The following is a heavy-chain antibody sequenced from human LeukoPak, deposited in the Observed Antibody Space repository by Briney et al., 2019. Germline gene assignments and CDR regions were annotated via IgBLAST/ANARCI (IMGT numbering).Heavy chain of an antibody. D-gene: IGHD2-21*02. J-gene: IGHJ4*02. V-gene: IGHV3-23*01. CDR3: SQWGFSGDCRC. CDR1: GFTFSTYA. Sequence: PGGALRLSCAASGFTFSTYAMTGGRQAPGGGLEWGSSICGRGDTFYPDSVKGRFSISRYNSKNAVYLQINSLRAEDTAVYYCSQWGFSGDCRCWGQGTLVTVSS. CDR2: ICGRGDT.